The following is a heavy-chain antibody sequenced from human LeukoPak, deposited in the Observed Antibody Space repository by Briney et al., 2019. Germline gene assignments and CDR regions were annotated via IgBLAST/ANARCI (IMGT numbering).Heavy chain of an antibody. Sequence: PSETLSLTCTVSGGSISSSSYYWGWIRQPPGKGLEWIGNIYYSGSTYYNPSLKSRVTVSVDTPKNQFSLKLSSVTAADTAVYYCARMSGMVVRGVIPDYYYMDVWGKGTTVTVSS. CDR1: GGSISSSSYY. CDR2: IYYSGST. CDR3: ARMSGMVVRGVIPDYYYMDV. D-gene: IGHD3-10*01. V-gene: IGHV4-39*01. J-gene: IGHJ6*03.